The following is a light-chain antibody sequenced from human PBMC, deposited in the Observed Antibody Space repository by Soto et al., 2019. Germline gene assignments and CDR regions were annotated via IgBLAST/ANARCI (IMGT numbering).Light chain of an antibody. Sequence: DIQMTQAPSSLSASVGDRVTITCRARQDISTYLAWYQQKPGKVPKLLISAAYTLQSGVPPRFSGSGSGTDCTLTISSLQPEDVATYYCQKYDNAPLTFGGGTKVEIK. V-gene: IGKV1-27*01. CDR3: QKYDNAPLT. CDR2: AAY. CDR1: QDISTY. J-gene: IGKJ4*01.